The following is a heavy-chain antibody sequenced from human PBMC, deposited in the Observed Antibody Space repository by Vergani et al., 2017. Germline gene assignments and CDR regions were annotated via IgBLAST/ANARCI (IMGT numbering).Heavy chain of an antibody. Sequence: QMQLVQSGPEVKKPGTSVKVSCKASGFTFTSSAVQWVRQARGQRLEWIGWIVVGSGNTNYAQKFQERVTITRDMSTSTAYMELSSLRSEDTAVYYCARDSIAVAGRSFDYWGQGTLVTVSS. CDR3: ARDSIAVAGRSFDY. CDR1: GFTFTSSA. V-gene: IGHV1-58*01. D-gene: IGHD6-19*01. CDR2: IVVGSGNT. J-gene: IGHJ4*02.